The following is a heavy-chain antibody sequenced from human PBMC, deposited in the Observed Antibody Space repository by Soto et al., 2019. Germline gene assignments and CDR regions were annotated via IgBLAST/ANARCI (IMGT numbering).Heavy chain of an antibody. D-gene: IGHD4-17*01. V-gene: IGHV1-24*01. CDR1: GYTLTEVS. CDR2: FELVDGET. Sequence: ASVKVSCEVSGYTLTEVSMHWGRQAPGKGLGWVGGFELVDGETIYAQKFQGRVTMTEDTSTDTAYMELRSLRSDDTAVYYCASNYGDYFTAGPLDPWGQGTLVTVSS. CDR3: ASNYGDYFTAGPLDP. J-gene: IGHJ5*02.